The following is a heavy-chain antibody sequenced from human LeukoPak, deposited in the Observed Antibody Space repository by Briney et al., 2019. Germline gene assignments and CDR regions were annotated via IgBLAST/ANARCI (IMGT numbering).Heavy chain of an antibody. CDR2: IYTSGST. CDR1: GGSISSYY. D-gene: IGHD3-22*01. V-gene: IGHV4-4*07. J-gene: IGHJ4*02. Sequence: SETLSLTCTVSGGSISSYYWSWLRQPAGKGLEWIGRIYTSGSTNHNPSLKSRVTMSVDTSKNQFSLKLSSVTAADTAVYYCARSVVSDSSGYPVDFDYWGQGTLVTVSS. CDR3: ARSVVSDSSGYPVDFDY.